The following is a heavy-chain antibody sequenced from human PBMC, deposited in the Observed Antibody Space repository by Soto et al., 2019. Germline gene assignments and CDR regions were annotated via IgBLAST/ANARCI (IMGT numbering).Heavy chain of an antibody. CDR3: VRGDCKTSCYIGF. V-gene: IGHV3-48*03. J-gene: IGHJ4*02. D-gene: IGHD2-2*02. Sequence: EVQLVESGGGLVQPGGSLRLSCAASGFGFSNYEMNWVRQAPGKGLEWVSYITSSGGATMYADSVKGRFTISRDNAKDSLYLQMNSLRVEDTAVYYCVRGDCKTSCYIGFWGQGALVTVSS. CDR2: ITSSGGAT. CDR1: GFGFSNYE.